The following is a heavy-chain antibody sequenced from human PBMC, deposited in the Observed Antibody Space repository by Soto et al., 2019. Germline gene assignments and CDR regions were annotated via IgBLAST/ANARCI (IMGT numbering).Heavy chain of an antibody. CDR2: INPDNGNT. D-gene: IGHD2-15*01. Sequence: ASVKVSCKASGYTFTRYTMNWVRHAPGQRLEWMGWINPDNGNTKSSQKFQDRVIITRDTSASTAYMYLSSLRSEDTAVYYCARGIATGQLDPWGQGTLVTVSS. CDR3: ARGIATGQLDP. CDR1: GYTFTRYT. J-gene: IGHJ5*02. V-gene: IGHV1-3*01.